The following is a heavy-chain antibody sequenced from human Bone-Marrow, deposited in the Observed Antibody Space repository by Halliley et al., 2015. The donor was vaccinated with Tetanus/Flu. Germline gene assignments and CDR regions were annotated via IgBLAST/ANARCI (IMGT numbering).Heavy chain of an antibody. V-gene: IGHV3-74*01. CDR2: IKGDGSST. CDR3: ARFRAEGLDV. Sequence: KGLVWISRIKGDGSSTSYADSAKGRFTISRDNAKNTLYLQMNSLRAEDTAVYFCARFRAEGLDVWGQGTTVTVSS. J-gene: IGHJ6*02.